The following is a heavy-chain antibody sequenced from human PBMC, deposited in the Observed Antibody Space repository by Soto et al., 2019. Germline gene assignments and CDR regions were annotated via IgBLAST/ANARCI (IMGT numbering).Heavy chain of an antibody. J-gene: IGHJ6*02. CDR2: IHHSGST. CDR1: GDSISSGGYS. Sequence: QLQLQESGSGLVKPSQTLSLTCAVSGDSISSGGYSWSWIRQPPGKALEWIGYIHHSGSTYYTPSLKSRVSISLDNSKNQFSLKLSSVTAADTAVYYCARDGAWRGLDVWGQGTTVTVPS. CDR3: ARDGAWRGLDV. D-gene: IGHD1-26*01. V-gene: IGHV4-30-2*01.